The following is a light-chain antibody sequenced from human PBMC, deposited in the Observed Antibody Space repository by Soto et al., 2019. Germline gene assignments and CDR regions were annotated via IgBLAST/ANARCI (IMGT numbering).Light chain of an antibody. V-gene: IGKV3-20*01. CDR3: QQYGNSPAIT. Sequence: EIVLTQSPGTLSLSPGERATLSCRASQSVSASYLAWYQQKPGKAPRLLIYAASSRATGIPERFSGSGSGTDFTLTVSRPEPEDFAVYYCQQYGNSPAITFGQGTRREIK. CDR2: AAS. CDR1: QSVSASY. J-gene: IGKJ5*01.